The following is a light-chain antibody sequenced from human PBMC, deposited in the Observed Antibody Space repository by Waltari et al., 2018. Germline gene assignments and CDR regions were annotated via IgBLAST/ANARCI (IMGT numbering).Light chain of an antibody. V-gene: IGLV1-51*01. J-gene: IGLJ1*01. Sequence: SVLTLPPSVSAAPGQKVTISCSGSTSKLANNYLSLYHQLPGTAPKLLIYDNDKRPSGIPDRFSGSNSGTSATLGITGLQTGDEADYYCGTWDSSLNVYVFGTGTKVTVL. CDR3: GTWDSSLNVYV. CDR1: TSKLANNY. CDR2: DND.